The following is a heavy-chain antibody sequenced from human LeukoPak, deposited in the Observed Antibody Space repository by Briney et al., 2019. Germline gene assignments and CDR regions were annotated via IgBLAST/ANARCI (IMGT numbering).Heavy chain of an antibody. V-gene: IGHV3-30*02. D-gene: IGHD3-22*01. J-gene: IGHJ5*02. CDR1: GFTFSSYG. CDR3: AKDALTSYYYDSSGTNWFDP. CDR2: IRYDGSNK. Sequence: GGSLRLSCAASGFTFSSYGMHWVRQAPGKGLEWVAFIRYDGSNKYYADSVKGRFTISRDNSKNTLYLQMNSLRAEDTAVYYCAKDALTSYYYDSSGTNWFDPWGQGTLVTVSS.